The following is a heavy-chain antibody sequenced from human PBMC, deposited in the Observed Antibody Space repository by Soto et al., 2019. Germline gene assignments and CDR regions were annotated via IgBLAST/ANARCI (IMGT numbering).Heavy chain of an antibody. CDR1: GGSISSGGYY. CDR3: PSGDGDHDAFDI. Sequence: SETLSLTCTVSGGSISSGGYYWIWMPQRKGKGLGWIVYIYYSGSTYYNPSLKSRVTISVDTSKNQFFLKLSSVTAADTDVYYCPSGDGDHDAFDIWGQGTMVTVSS. CDR2: IYYSGST. J-gene: IGHJ3*02. D-gene: IGHD7-27*01. V-gene: IGHV4-31*03.